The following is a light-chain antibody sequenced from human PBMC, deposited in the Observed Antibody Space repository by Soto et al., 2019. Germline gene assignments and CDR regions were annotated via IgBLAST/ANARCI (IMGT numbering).Light chain of an antibody. J-gene: IGKJ4*01. CDR1: QSLLYSNGYNY. CDR3: MQALNTPLT. Sequence: DIVMTQSPLSLPVTPGEPASISCRSSQSLLYSNGYNYLDWYVQKPGQSPQLLIYLGSNRASGVPDRFSGSGSGTDFTLKITSVEAEDVGVYYCMQALNTPLTFGGGTRVEIK. CDR2: LGS. V-gene: IGKV2-28*01.